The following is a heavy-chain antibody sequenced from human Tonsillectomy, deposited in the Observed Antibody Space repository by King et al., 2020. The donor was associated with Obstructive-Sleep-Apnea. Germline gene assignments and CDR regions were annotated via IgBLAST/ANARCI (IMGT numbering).Heavy chain of an antibody. J-gene: IGHJ4*02. V-gene: IGHV3-33*01. Sequence: VQLVESGGGVVQPGRSLRLSCAASGFTFSSYGMHWVRQAPGKGLEWVAVIWYDGSNKYYADSVKGRFTISRDNSKNTLYLQMNSLRAEDTAVYYCARVYCGGGSCWLRLNYWGQGTLVTVSS. CDR1: GFTFSSYG. CDR2: IWYDGSNK. CDR3: ARVYCGGGSCWLRLNY. D-gene: IGHD2-15*01.